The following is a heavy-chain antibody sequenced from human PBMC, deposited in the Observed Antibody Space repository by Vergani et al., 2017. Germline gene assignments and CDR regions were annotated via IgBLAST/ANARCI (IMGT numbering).Heavy chain of an antibody. D-gene: IGHD1-20*01. CDR1: GYTFTGYY. CDR2: INPNSGGT. CDR3: ARGRRITEPSHLYNWFDP. V-gene: IGHV1-2*02. J-gene: IGHJ5*02. Sequence: QVQLVQSGAEVKKPGASVKVSCKASGYTFTGYYMHWVRQAPGQGLEWMGWINPNSGGTNYAQKFQGRVTMTRDTSISTAYMELSRLSSDDTAVYYCARGRRITEPSHLYNWFDPWGQGTLVTVSS.